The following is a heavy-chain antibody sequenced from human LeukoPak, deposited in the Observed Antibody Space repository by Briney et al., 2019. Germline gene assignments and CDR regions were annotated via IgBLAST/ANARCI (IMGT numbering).Heavy chain of an antibody. CDR2: ISYDGSNK. J-gene: IGHJ6*02. CDR1: GFTFSSYA. D-gene: IGHD2-2*01. Sequence: GGSLRLSCAASGFTFSSYAMHWVRQAPGKGLEWVAVISYDGSNKYYADSVKGRFTISRDNSKNTLYLQMNSLSAGDTAVYYCARESVVPAAQLGYYYYYGMDVWGQGTTVTVSS. CDR3: ARESVVPAAQLGYYYYYGMDV. V-gene: IGHV3-30*14.